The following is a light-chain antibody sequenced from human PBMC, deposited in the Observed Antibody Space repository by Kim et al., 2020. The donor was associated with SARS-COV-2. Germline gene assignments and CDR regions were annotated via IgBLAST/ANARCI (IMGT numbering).Light chain of an antibody. CDR3: GTWDSSLSVWL. CDR2: DNS. CDR1: SSNIGKNS. J-gene: IGLJ3*02. Sequence: QSVLTQPPSVSAAPGQKVTISCSGTSSNIGKNSVSWFQQFPGIAPKLLLFDNSKRPLGISDRFSGSKSGTSATLDITGLRTGDEADYYCGTWDSSLSVWLFGGGTQLTVL. V-gene: IGLV1-51*01.